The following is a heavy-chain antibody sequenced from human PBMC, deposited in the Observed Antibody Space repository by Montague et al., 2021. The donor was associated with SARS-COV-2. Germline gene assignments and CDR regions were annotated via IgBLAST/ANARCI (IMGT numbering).Heavy chain of an antibody. CDR2: IVVGSGNT. V-gene: IGHV1-58*01. J-gene: IGHJ3*02. CDR3: AAPYCSSTSCHDAFDI. D-gene: IGHD2-2*01. Sequence: SGKVSCKASGFPFTSSAVQWVRQARGQRLEWIGWIVVGSGNTNYAQKFQERVTITRDMSTSTAYMELSSPRSEDTAVYYCAAPYCSSTSCHDAFDIWGQGTMVTVSS. CDR1: GFPFTSSA.